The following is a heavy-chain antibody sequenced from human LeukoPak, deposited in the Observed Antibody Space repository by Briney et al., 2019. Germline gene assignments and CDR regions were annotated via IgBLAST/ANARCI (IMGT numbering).Heavy chain of an antibody. Sequence: ASVKVSCKASGYTFTSYAMNWVRQAPGQGLEWMGWINTNTGNPTYAQGFTGRFVFSLDTSVSTAYLQISSLKAEDTAVYYCARDRYCSSTSCYYYYGMDVWGQGTTVTVPS. CDR1: GYTFTSYA. CDR3: ARDRYCSSTSCYYYYGMDV. CDR2: INTNTGNP. D-gene: IGHD2-2*01. J-gene: IGHJ6*02. V-gene: IGHV7-4-1*02.